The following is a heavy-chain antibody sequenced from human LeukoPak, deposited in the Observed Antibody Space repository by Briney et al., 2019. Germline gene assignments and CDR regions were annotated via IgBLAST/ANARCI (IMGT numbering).Heavy chain of an antibody. D-gene: IGHD6-19*01. CDR2: IIPIFGTA. Sequence: ASVKVSCKASGGTFSSYAISWVRQAPGQGLEWMGGIIPIFGTANYAQKFQGRVTITTDESTSTAYMELSSLRSEDTAVYYCARETEDSSGWYGLDYWGQGTLVTVSS. V-gene: IGHV1-69*05. CDR3: ARETEDSSGWYGLDY. CDR1: GGTFSSYA. J-gene: IGHJ4*02.